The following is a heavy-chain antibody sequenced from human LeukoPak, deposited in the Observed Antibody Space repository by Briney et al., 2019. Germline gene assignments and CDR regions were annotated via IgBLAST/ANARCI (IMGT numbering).Heavy chain of an antibody. CDR3: ARDGTALNIVEFYFDW. CDR1: GFTFSSYG. J-gene: IGHJ4*02. Sequence: PGGSLRLSCAASGFTFSSYGIHWVRQAPGKGLEWVAVVSYDGTKKYCADSVKGRFTISRDNSKNVVFVQMHSLSAEDTAVYYCARDGTALNIVEFYFDWWGQGTLVTVSS. CDR2: VSYDGTKK. D-gene: IGHD1-7*01. V-gene: IGHV3-30-3*01.